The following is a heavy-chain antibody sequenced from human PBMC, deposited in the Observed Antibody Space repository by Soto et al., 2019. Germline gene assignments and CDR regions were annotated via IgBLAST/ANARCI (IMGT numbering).Heavy chain of an antibody. J-gene: IGHJ4*02. CDR3: AREAGKVDY. CDR1: GFTFSDNY. V-gene: IGHV3-11*01. D-gene: IGHD6-19*01. Sequence: GGSLRLSRFVSGFTFSDNYISWIRQAPGKGLEWLSYISSSGTTIYYADSVKGRFSMSRDNAKNSVYLQMNSLRAEDSAVYYCAREAGKVDYWGQGTLVTVSS. CDR2: ISSSGTTI.